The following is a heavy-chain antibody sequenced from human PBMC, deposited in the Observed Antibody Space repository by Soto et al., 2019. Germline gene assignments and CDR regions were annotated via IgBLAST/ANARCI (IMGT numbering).Heavy chain of an antibody. D-gene: IGHD3-22*01. Sequence: GGSLRLSCAGYGFTFSTYSLNWVRQAPGRGLEWVSSFSTSSSYIFYADSVKGRFTVSRGNAKNSLYLQMDSLRAEDTAVYYCARGNADYFDTSGYFDYWGQGALVTVSS. CDR2: FSTSSSYI. J-gene: IGHJ4*02. CDR3: ARGNADYFDTSGYFDY. CDR1: GFTFSTYS. V-gene: IGHV3-21*01.